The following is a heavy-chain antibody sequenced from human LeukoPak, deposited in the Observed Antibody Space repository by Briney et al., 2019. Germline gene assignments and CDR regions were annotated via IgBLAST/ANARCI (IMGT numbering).Heavy chain of an antibody. CDR2: ISGRGYST. Sequence: GGSLRLSCAASGFTFSSYAMSWVRQAPGKGLEWVSTISGRGYSTYYADSVKGRFTISRDNSKNTLYLQMNSLRAEDTAVYYCARDKKKYDFWSGYSSYYYYGMDVWGQGTTVTVSS. J-gene: IGHJ6*02. CDR3: ARDKKKYDFWSGYSSYYYYGMDV. CDR1: GFTFSSYA. V-gene: IGHV3-23*01. D-gene: IGHD3-3*01.